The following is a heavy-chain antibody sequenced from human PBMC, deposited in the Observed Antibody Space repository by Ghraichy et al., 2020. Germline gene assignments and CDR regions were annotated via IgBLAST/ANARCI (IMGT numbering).Heavy chain of an antibody. CDR2: ISYDGSNK. V-gene: IGHV3-30*04. Sequence: GSLRLSCAASGFTFSSYAMHWVRQAPGKGLEWVAVISYDGSNKYYADSVKGRFTISRDNSKNTLYLQMNSLRADDTAVYYCARGLGGYYDSSGYSGGHYYGMDVWGQGTTVTVSS. CDR3: ARGLGGYYDSSGYSGGHYYGMDV. CDR1: GFTFSSYA. D-gene: IGHD3-22*01. J-gene: IGHJ6*02.